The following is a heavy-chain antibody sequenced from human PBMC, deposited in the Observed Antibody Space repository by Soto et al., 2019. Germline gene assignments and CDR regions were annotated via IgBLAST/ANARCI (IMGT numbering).Heavy chain of an antibody. CDR1: GSNLSDHY. CDR2: ISSSGSTI. J-gene: IGHJ3*02. CDR3: AREALSVRGVIGAFDI. V-gene: IGHV3-11*01. Sequence: SLRLYCASSGSNLSDHYMSWIRQAPGKGLEWVSYISSSGSTIYYADSVKGRFTISRDNAKNSLYLQMNSLRAEDTAVYYCAREALSVRGVIGAFDIWGQGTMVTVSS. D-gene: IGHD3-10*01.